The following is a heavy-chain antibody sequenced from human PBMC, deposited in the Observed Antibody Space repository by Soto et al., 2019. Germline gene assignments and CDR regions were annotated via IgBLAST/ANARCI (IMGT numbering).Heavy chain of an antibody. CDR3: ARSMGVVPAGYYYYYYYMDV. CDR2: IYYSGSS. D-gene: IGHD2-2*01. V-gene: IGHV4-31*03. J-gene: IGHJ6*03. Sequence: SETLCLTGTVSGGSIGSGGDYGSWSRQHRGRGLEWIGYIYYSGSSYYNPSLKSRVTISVDTSKNQFSLKLSSVTAADTAVYYCARSMGVVPAGYYYYYYYMDVWGKGTTVTVSS. CDR1: GGSIGSGGDY.